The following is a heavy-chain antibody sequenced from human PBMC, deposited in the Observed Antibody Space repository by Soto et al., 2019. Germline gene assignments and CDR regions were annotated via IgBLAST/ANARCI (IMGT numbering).Heavy chain of an antibody. D-gene: IGHD7-27*01. CDR1: GYTFSSYA. CDR2: INAGYGNT. V-gene: IGHV1-3*01. Sequence: QVHLVQSGAEVRKPGASVKVSCKASGYTFSSYAMHWVRQAPGQRLEWMGWINAGYGNTNSSQKFQDRVTISRDTSASTAYIELTSLRSEATAVYYCARDTGDGTFDFWGQGTLVTVSS. CDR3: ARDTGDGTFDF. J-gene: IGHJ4*02.